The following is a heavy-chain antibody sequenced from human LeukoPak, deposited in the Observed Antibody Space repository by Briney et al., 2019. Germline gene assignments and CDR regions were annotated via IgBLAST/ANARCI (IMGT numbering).Heavy chain of an antibody. CDR2: TTTSGGFK. D-gene: IGHD5-18*01. CDR1: GFIFSNYE. CDR3: AREISMVKGDALDI. Sequence: GGSLRLSCAASGFIFSNYEMNWVRQAPGKGLEWISYTTTSGGFKIYADSVKGRFTISRDNAKNSLYLQLNSLRAEDTGLYYCAREISMVKGDALDIWGQGTMVTVSS. V-gene: IGHV3-48*03. J-gene: IGHJ3*02.